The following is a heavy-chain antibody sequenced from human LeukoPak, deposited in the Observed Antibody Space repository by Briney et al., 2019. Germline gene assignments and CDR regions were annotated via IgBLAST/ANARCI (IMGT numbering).Heavy chain of an antibody. V-gene: IGHV3-7*01. CDR3: ARVAGIAREYQLLLGDWFDP. Sequence: GGSLRLSCAASGFTFSSYWMSWVRQAPGKGLEWVANIKQDGSEKYYVDSVKGRFTISRDNAKNSLYLQMNSLRAEDTAVYYCARVAGIAREYQLLLGDWFDPWGQGTLVTVSS. D-gene: IGHD2-2*01. CDR1: GFTFSSYW. J-gene: IGHJ5*02. CDR2: IKQDGSEK.